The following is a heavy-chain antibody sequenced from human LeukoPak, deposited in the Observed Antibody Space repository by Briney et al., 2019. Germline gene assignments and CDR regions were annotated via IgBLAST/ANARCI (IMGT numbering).Heavy chain of an antibody. V-gene: IGHV3-30*18. CDR1: GFTFSSYG. CDR2: ISYDGSNK. D-gene: IGHD3-3*01. Sequence: PGRSLRLSCAASGFTFSSYGMHWVRQAPGKGLEWVAVISYDGSNKYYADSVKGRFTISRDNSKNTLYLQMNSLRAEDTAVYYCAKGGEIFGVAVLNYYNGMDVWGQGTTVTVSS. J-gene: IGHJ6*02. CDR3: AKGGEIFGVAVLNYYNGMDV.